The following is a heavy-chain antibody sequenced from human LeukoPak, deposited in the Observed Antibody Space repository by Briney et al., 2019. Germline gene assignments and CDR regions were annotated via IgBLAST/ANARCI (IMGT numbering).Heavy chain of an antibody. J-gene: IGHJ4*02. CDR3: ARDHMWGFDH. CDR1: GFSFSSNN. V-gene: IGHV3-30*02. Sequence: GGSLRLSCAASGFSFSSNNMHRVRQAPGKGLDWLAFMGSDGVTKYYTDPVRGRFSVSRDTSKDTLYLQMNSLRAEDTAVYYCARDHMWGFDHWGQGTPVTVSS. CDR2: MGSDGVTK. D-gene: IGHD1-26*01.